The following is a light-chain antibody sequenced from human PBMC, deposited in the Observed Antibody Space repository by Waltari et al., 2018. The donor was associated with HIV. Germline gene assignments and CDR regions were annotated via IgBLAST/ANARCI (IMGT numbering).Light chain of an antibody. CDR2: DVS. CDR1: SHEVGGFNY. Sequence: HSVLTQPASMSGSLGQSITISCPGSSHEVGGFNYVSWYQQSPDKAPRLVIYDVSNRPSGVSGRFSGSKSGSAASLTISGLQPEDEADYYCCSYSSSGTVLFGGGTRLTVL. CDR3: CSYSSSGTVL. V-gene: IGLV2-14*03. J-gene: IGLJ2*01.